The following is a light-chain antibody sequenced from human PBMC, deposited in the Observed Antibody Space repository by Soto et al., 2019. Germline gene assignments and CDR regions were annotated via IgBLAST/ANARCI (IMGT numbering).Light chain of an antibody. CDR2: GAS. V-gene: IGKV3-20*01. CDR1: QSVSSSY. J-gene: IGKJ5*01. Sequence: IVLTHSPGTLSLSPGERATLSFRSSQSVSSSYLAWYQQKPGQAPRLLIYGASSRATGIPDRFSGSGSGTDFTLTISRLEPEDFAVYYCQQYGSLPRINFGQGTRLEIK. CDR3: QQYGSLPRIN.